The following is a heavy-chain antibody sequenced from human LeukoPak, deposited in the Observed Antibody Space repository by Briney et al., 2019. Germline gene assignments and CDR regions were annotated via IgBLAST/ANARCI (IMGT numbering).Heavy chain of an antibody. CDR1: GFTFSSYS. V-gene: IGHV3-21*01. CDR2: ISSSSSYI. Sequence: GGSLRLSCAASGFTFSSYSMNWVRQAPGKGLEWVSSISSSSSYIYYADSVKGRFTISRDNAKNSLYLQMNSLRAEDTAVYYCARIPTVAYYFDYWGQGTLVTVSS. CDR3: ARIPTVAYYFDY. J-gene: IGHJ4*02. D-gene: IGHD4-23*01.